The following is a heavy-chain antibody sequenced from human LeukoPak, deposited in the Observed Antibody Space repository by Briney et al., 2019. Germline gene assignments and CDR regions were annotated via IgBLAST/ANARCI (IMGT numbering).Heavy chain of an antibody. CDR1: GFTFSSYW. CDR2: IKQDGSEK. Sequence: GGSLRLSCAASGFTFSSYWMSWVRQAPGKGLEWVVNIKQDGSEKYYVDSGKGRFTISRDNSKNTLHLQMNTLRPEDTAVYYCAKVRWGYYGFDYWGQGTLVTVSS. V-gene: IGHV3-7*01. D-gene: IGHD3-3*01. CDR3: AKVRWGYYGFDY. J-gene: IGHJ4*02.